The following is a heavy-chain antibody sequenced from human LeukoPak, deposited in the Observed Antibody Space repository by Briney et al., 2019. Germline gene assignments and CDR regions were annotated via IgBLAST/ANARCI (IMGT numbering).Heavy chain of an antibody. Sequence: GGSLRLSCAASEFTFSTYGMHWVSQAPGKGLEWAAVISYDGRYKFYADFVKGRFTISRDNSKSTLYLQMNSLRAEDTAVYYCAKDRYSGLNTIDYWGQGTLVTVSS. J-gene: IGHJ4*02. CDR1: EFTFSTYG. CDR2: ISYDGRYK. CDR3: AKDRYSGLNTIDY. D-gene: IGHD6-13*01. V-gene: IGHV3-30*18.